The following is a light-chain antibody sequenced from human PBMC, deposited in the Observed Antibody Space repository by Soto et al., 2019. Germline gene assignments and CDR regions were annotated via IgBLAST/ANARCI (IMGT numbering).Light chain of an antibody. Sequence: EIVLTQSPGILSLSPGERATLSCRASQSVSSSYLAWYQQKPGPAPRLLIYGASNRDTGIPDRFSASGSKTNFTLPISRLEPEDFAVYYCQQYGSSPPYTLGQGTRLEIQ. CDR2: GAS. J-gene: IGKJ2*01. V-gene: IGKV3-20*01. CDR3: QQYGSSPPYT. CDR1: QSVSSSY.